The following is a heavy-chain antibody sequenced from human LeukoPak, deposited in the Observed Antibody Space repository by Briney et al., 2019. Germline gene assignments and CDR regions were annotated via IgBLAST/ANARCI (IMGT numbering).Heavy chain of an antibody. J-gene: IGHJ4*02. Sequence: SQTLSLTCTVSGGSISSGSYYWSWIRQPAGKGLEWIGRIYTSGSTNYNPSLKSRVTISVDTSKNQFSLKLSPVTAADTAVYYCARGIPVYSYGHWGQGTLVTVSS. D-gene: IGHD5-18*01. V-gene: IGHV4-61*02. CDR3: ARGIPVYSYGH. CDR1: GGSISSGSYY. CDR2: IYTSGST.